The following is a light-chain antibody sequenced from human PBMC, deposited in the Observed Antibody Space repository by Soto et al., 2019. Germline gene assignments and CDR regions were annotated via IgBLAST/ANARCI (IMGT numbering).Light chain of an antibody. Sequence: QSALTQPPSASGTPGQRVTICCSGSSSNIGSKTVNWYQQVPGTAPKLLMYNNNQRPSGVPDRFSGSKSGTSASLAVSGLQSEDEADYYCAAWDDSLNGVVFGGGTKLTVL. CDR1: SSNIGSKT. CDR3: AAWDDSLNGVV. V-gene: IGLV1-44*01. J-gene: IGLJ2*01. CDR2: NNN.